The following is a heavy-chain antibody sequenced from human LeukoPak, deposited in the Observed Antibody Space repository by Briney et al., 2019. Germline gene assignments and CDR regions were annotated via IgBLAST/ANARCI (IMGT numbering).Heavy chain of an antibody. J-gene: IGHJ6*03. D-gene: IGHD3-22*01. CDR1: GGSISSYY. Sequence: SETLSLTCTVSGGSISSYYWSWIRQPPGKGLEWIGYIYYSGSTNYNPSLKSRVTISVDTSKNQFSLKLSSVTAADTAVYYCARGCWGYDSSGYYDYYYYYMDVWGQGTLVTVSS. CDR2: IYYSGST. CDR3: ARGCWGYDSSGYYDYYYYYMDV. V-gene: IGHV4-59*01.